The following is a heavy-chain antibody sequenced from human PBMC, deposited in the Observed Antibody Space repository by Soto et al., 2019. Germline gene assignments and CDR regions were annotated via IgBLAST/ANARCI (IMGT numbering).Heavy chain of an antibody. Sequence: EVQLVESGGGLVKPGGSLRLSCAASGFTFSSYSMNWVRQAPGKGLEWVSSISSSSSYIYYADSVKGRFTISRDNAKNSLYLQMNSRRAEDTAVYYCARGSRITIFGVENVGGTEIDYWGQGTLVTVSS. CDR1: GFTFSSYS. CDR3: ARGSRITIFGVENVGGTEIDY. J-gene: IGHJ4*02. V-gene: IGHV3-21*01. CDR2: ISSSSSYI. D-gene: IGHD3-3*01.